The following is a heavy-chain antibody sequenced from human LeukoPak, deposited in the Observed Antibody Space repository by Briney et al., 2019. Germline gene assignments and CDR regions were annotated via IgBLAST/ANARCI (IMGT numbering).Heavy chain of an antibody. D-gene: IGHD6-13*01. J-gene: IGHJ4*02. Sequence: PGGSLRLSCAASGFTFSSYSMNWVRQAPGKGLEWVSSISSSSSYIYYADSVKGRFTISRDNAKNSLYLQMNSLRAEDTAVYYCARYSSSWYTPKNYFDYWGQGNLVTVSS. CDR3: ARYSSSWYTPKNYFDY. CDR2: ISSSSSYI. CDR1: GFTFSSYS. V-gene: IGHV3-21*01.